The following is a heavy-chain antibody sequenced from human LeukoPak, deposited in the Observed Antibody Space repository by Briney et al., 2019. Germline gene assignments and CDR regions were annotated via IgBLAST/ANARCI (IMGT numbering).Heavy chain of an antibody. V-gene: IGHV3-33*06. D-gene: IGHD1-1*01. Sequence: GGSLRLSCAASGFTFSSYGMHWVRQAPGKGLEWVAVIWYDGSNKYYADSVKGRFTISRDNSKNTLYLQMSSLRAEDTAVYSCAKDLTTGTLSFDYWGQGTLVTVSS. CDR2: IWYDGSNK. CDR3: AKDLTTGTLSFDY. CDR1: GFTFSSYG. J-gene: IGHJ4*02.